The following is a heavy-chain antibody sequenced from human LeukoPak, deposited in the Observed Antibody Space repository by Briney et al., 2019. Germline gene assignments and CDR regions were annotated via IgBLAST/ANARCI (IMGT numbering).Heavy chain of an antibody. CDR2: INTNTGNP. CDR1: GYTFTSYA. J-gene: IGHJ4*02. CDR3: ARGRLNIAAAGSDY. Sequence: GASVRVSCKASGYTFTSYAMNWVRQAPGQGLEWMGWINTNTGNPTYAQGFTGRFVFSLDTSVSTAYLQISSLKAEDTAVYYCARGRLNIAAAGSDYWGQGTLVTVSS. V-gene: IGHV7-4-1*02. D-gene: IGHD6-13*01.